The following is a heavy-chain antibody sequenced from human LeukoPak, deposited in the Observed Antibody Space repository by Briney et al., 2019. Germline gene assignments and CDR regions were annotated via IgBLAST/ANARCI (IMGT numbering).Heavy chain of an antibody. V-gene: IGHV3-21*01. CDR2: ISSSSRYI. CDR1: GFTFSSYS. D-gene: IGHD5-24*01. J-gene: IGHJ5*01. Sequence: SGGSLRLSCAASGFTFSSYSMKCVRQAPRKGREWVSSISSSSRYIYYADSVKGRFTISRDNAKNSLYLQMNSLRAEDTAVYYCARRRWFDYWGQGTLVTVSS. CDR3: ARRRWFDY.